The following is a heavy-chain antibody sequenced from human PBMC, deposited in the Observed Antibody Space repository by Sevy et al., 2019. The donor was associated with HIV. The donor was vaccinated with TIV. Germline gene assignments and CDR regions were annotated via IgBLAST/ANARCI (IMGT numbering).Heavy chain of an antibody. V-gene: IGHV3-30*03. CDR3: AQNGGSSDCYGGY. Sequence: GGSLRLSCAASGFTFSSYGMHWVRQAPGKGLEWVAVISYDGSNKYYADSVKGRFTISRDNSKNTLYLQMSSLRAEDTAVYYCAQNGGSSDCYGGYWGQGTLVTVS. CDR2: ISYDGSNK. D-gene: IGHD2-21*02. J-gene: IGHJ4*02. CDR1: GFTFSSYG.